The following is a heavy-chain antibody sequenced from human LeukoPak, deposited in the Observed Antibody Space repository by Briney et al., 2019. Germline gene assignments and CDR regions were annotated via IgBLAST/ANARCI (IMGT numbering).Heavy chain of an antibody. V-gene: IGHV5-51*01. D-gene: IGHD5-12*01. CDR2: IYPGDSDT. CDR1: GYSFTSYW. CDR3: ARLARGYSGYDSQNWFDP. J-gene: IGHJ5*02. Sequence: GESLKISCKGSGYSFTSYWIGWVRQMPGKGLEWMWIIYPGDSDTRYSPSFQGQVTISADKSISTAYLQWSSLKASDTAMYYCARLARGYSGYDSQNWFDPWGQGTLVTVSS.